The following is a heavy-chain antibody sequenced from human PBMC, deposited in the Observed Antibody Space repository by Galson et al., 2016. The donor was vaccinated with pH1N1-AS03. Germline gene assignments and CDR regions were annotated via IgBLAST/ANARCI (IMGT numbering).Heavy chain of an antibody. J-gene: IGHJ4*02. D-gene: IGHD6-13*01. CDR2: ISGNGVST. Sequence: SLRLSCAASGFTFSSYAMYWVRQAPGKGLEYVSAISGNGVSTYYANSVKGRFTISRDNSRNMLYLQMGSLRAEDMAVYYCARGPVSYSNYWFPPPDYWGQGTLVTVSS. V-gene: IGHV3-64*01. CDR1: GFTFSSYA. CDR3: ARGPVSYSNYWFPPPDY.